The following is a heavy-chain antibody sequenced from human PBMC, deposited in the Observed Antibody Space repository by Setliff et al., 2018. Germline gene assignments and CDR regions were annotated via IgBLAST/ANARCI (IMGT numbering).Heavy chain of an antibody. Sequence: GGSLRLSCAASGFTFSRFGMYWVRQAPGKGLEWVAFVRYDGYNKYYADSVKGRCTISRDNSKNTLYLQMSSPTTEDTAVYYCARGPLGDYADFYYYMDVWGMGTTVTVSS. V-gene: IGHV3-30*02. CDR2: VRYDGYNK. D-gene: IGHD4-17*01. CDR1: GFTFSRFG. J-gene: IGHJ6*03. CDR3: ARGPLGDYADFYYYMDV.